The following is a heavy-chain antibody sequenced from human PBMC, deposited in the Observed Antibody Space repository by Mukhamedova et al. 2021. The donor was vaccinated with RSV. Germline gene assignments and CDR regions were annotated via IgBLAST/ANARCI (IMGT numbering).Heavy chain of an antibody. CDR3: TTVPTYYYGSGSSRSLDY. J-gene: IGHJ4*02. D-gene: IGHD3-10*01. Sequence: GKGLEWVGRIKSKTDGGTTDYAAPVKGRFTISRDDSKNTLYLQMNSLKTEDTAVYYCTTVPTYYYGSGSSRSLDYWGQGNLVTVS. V-gene: IGHV3-15*01. CDR2: IKSKTDGGTT.